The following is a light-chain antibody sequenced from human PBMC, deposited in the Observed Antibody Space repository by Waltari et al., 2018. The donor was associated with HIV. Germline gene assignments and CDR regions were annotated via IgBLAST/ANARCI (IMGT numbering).Light chain of an antibody. J-gene: IGLJ2*01. CDR3: SSYSGRNRSVI. CDR2: EVT. V-gene: IGLV2-8*01. CDR1: SSDVGGHSY. Sequence: QSALTQSPSASGSPGQAVTISCTGTSSDVGGHSYVSWYQQHPGKAPKLIISEVTKRPSGVPDRFSGSKSGNTASLTVSGLQAEDEGDYFCSSYSGRNRSVIFGGGTRVTVL.